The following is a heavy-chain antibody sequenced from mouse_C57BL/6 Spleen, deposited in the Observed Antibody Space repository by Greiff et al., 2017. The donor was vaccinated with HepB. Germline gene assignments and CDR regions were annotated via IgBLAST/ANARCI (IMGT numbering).Heavy chain of an antibody. CDR1: GYTFTSYW. V-gene: IGHV1-69*01. CDR2: IDPSDSYT. D-gene: IGHD2-4*01. CDR3: ATIYYDYDGFAY. Sequence: VQLQQSGAELVMPGATVKLSCKASGYTFTSYWMHWVKQRPGQGLEWIGEIDPSDSYTNYNQKFKGKSTLTVDKSSSTAYMQLSSLTSEDSAVYYCATIYYDYDGFAYWGQGTLVTVSA. J-gene: IGHJ3*01.